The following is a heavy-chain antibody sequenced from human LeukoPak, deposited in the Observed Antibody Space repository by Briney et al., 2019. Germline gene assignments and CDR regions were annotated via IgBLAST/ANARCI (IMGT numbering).Heavy chain of an antibody. CDR1: GDSISSYY. V-gene: IGHV4-59*08. J-gene: IGHJ4*02. D-gene: IGHD3-22*01. CDR2: IDYSGST. CDR3: ARRSGDSSGYYLWYFDY. Sequence: SETLSLTCTVSGDSISSYYWSWIRQPPGKGLEWIGYIDYSGSTNYNPSLKSRVSISVDTSKRQFSLKLSSVTAADTAVYYCARRSGDSSGYYLWYFDYWGQGTLVTVSS.